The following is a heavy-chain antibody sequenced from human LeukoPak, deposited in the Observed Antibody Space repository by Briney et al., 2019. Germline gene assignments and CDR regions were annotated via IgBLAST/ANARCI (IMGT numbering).Heavy chain of an antibody. D-gene: IGHD2-15*01. Sequence: PGGSLRLSCAASGFTFSSYAMSWVRQAPGKGLEWVSAISGSGGSTYYADSVKDRFTISRDNSKNTLYLQMNSLRAEDTAVYYCAKVTDIVVVVAATQLDYWGQGTLVTVSS. V-gene: IGHV3-23*01. J-gene: IGHJ4*02. CDR2: ISGSGGST. CDR1: GFTFSSYA. CDR3: AKVTDIVVVVAATQLDY.